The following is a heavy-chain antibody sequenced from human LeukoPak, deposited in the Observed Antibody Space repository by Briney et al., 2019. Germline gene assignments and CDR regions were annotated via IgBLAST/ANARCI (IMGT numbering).Heavy chain of an antibody. V-gene: IGHV1-8*02. Sequence: ASVKVSCKTSGYTFTNYDINWVRQATGQGLEWLGWMNPNSGNTGYAQNFQGRVTLTRNTSIDTAYMELSSLRSEDTAVYYCARDYYGSKSSSFDPWGQGTLVTVSS. CDR1: GYTFTNYD. D-gene: IGHD3-10*01. CDR3: ARDYYGSKSSSFDP. J-gene: IGHJ5*02. CDR2: MNPNSGNT.